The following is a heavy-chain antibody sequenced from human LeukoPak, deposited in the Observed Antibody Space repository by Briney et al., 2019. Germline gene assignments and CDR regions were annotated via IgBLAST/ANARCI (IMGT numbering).Heavy chain of an antibody. CDR3: ARDTLGEGEDANYAVYYFDY. D-gene: IGHD4/OR15-4a*01. J-gene: IGHJ4*02. CDR1: GFTFSSYG. Sequence: GGSLRLSCAASGFTFSSYGMTWVRQAPGKGLEWVANIKQDGNEKYYADSVKGRFTISRDNGKNSLDLQMNSPRADDTAVYYCARDTLGEGEDANYAVYYFDYWGQGTVVTVSS. CDR2: IKQDGNEK. V-gene: IGHV3-7*01.